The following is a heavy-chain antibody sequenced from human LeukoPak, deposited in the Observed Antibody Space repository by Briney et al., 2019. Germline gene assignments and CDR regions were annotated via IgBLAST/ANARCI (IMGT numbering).Heavy chain of an antibody. Sequence: SETLSLTCAVYGESFSGYYWNWIRQPPGKGLEWIGEINHSGSTNYNPSLKSRATMSVDTSKNQFSLKLSSVTAADTAVYYCARGGYYDSGSNFKYWGQGILVTVSS. CDR3: ARGGYYDSGSNFKY. V-gene: IGHV4-34*01. D-gene: IGHD3-10*01. CDR2: INHSGST. J-gene: IGHJ4*02. CDR1: GESFSGYY.